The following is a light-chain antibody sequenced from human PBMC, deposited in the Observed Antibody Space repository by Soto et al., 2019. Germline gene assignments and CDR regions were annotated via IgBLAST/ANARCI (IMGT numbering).Light chain of an antibody. CDR2: ENN. Sequence: QSVLTQPPSVSVAPGQKVTISCSGSSSNIGNYDVSWYQQLPGTAPKLLIYENNKRPSGIPDRFSGSKSGTSATLGITGLRTGDEADYYCGVWDRSLSDGVFGGGTKVTVL. CDR1: SSNIGNYD. V-gene: IGLV1-51*01. CDR3: GVWDRSLSDGV. J-gene: IGLJ2*01.